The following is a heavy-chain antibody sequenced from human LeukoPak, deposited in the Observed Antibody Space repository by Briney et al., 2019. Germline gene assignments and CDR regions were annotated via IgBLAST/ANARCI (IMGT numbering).Heavy chain of an antibody. J-gene: IGHJ4*02. Sequence: SETLSLTCAVCGYSISSGYYWGWTGHPPGKGLEWIGLIYHSGSTYYNPSLKSRVTISVDTSKNQFSLKLSSVTAADTAVYYCARGYCSGGSCQLDPGFDYWGQGTLVTVSS. CDR2: IYHSGST. CDR1: GYSISSGYY. D-gene: IGHD2-15*01. V-gene: IGHV4-38-2*01. CDR3: ARGYCSGGSCQLDPGFDY.